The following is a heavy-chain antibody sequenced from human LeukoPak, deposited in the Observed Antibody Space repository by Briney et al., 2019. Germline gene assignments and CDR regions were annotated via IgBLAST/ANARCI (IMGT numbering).Heavy chain of an antibody. CDR2: IIPIFGTA. CDR1: GGTFSSYA. CDR3: AGSGYEYFDY. V-gene: IGHV1-69*05. J-gene: IGHJ4*02. Sequence: ASVKVSCXASGGTFSSYAISWVRQALGQGLEWMGRIIPIFGTANYAQKFQGRVTITTDESTSTAYMELSSLRSEDTAVYYCAGSGYEYFDYWGQGTLVTVSS. D-gene: IGHD5-12*01.